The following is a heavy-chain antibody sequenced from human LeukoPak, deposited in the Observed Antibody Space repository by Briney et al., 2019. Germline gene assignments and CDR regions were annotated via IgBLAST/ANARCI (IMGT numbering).Heavy chain of an antibody. J-gene: IGHJ4*02. CDR3: ATETWND. D-gene: IGHD1-1*01. Sequence: GGSLRLSCAASGFAVSSYYMSWVRQAPGKGLEWVSVIFRDGSTSHADSVKGRFTTSRDNSRNTVYLQMNSLRAEDTAVYYCATETWNDWGQGTLVTVSS. V-gene: IGHV3-53*01. CDR1: GFAVSSYY. CDR2: IFRDGST.